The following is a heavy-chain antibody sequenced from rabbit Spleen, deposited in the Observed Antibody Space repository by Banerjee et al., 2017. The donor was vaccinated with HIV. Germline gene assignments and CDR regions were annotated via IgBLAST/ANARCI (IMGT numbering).Heavy chain of an antibody. J-gene: IGHJ2*01. CDR2: IYAGSSSAT. CDR1: ELSLSNTYY. D-gene: IGHD1-1*01. CDR3: ARNYVNAFDP. V-gene: IGHV1S40*01. Sequence: LAEYGGDTLTSEESLTLTCTASELSLSNTYYMSWVRQAPGKGLEWIASIYAGSSSATYYANWAEGRFTISKTSSTTVTLQMTRLTAADTATYFCARNYVNAFDPWGPGTLVTVS.